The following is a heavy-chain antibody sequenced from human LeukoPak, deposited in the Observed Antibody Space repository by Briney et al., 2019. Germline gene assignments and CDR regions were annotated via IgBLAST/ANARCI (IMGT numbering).Heavy chain of an antibody. CDR3: ARDGDILTGYYSCLDY. D-gene: IGHD3-9*01. V-gene: IGHV3-30*04. Sequence: GGSLRLSCAASGFTFSSYAMHWVREAPGKGLEWVAVISYDGSNKYYADSVKGRFTISRDNSKNTLYLQMNSLRAEDTAVYYCARDGDILTGYYSCLDYWGQGTLVTVSS. CDR2: ISYDGSNK. CDR1: GFTFSSYA. J-gene: IGHJ4*02.